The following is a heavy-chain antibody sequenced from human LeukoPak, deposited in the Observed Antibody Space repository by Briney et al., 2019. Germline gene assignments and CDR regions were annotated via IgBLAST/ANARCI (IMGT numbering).Heavy chain of an antibody. D-gene: IGHD4-17*01. J-gene: IGHJ4*02. CDR1: GGTFSSYA. CDR3: ARDRSTVTTFY. V-gene: IGHV1-69*04. CDR2: IVPILGIA. Sequence: SVKVSCKASGGTFSSYAISWVRQAPGQGLEWMGRIVPILGIANYAQKFQGRVTITADKSTSTAYMELSSLRSEDTAVYYCARDRSTVTTFYWGQGTLVTVSS.